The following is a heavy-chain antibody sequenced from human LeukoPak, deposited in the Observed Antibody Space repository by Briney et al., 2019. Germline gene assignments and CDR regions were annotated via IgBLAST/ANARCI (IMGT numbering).Heavy chain of an antibody. Sequence: SQTLSLTCTVSGDSFSSASYYWSWIRQPAGKGLEWIGRIYTSGSTNYNPSLKSRVTISVDTSKNQFSLKLSSVTAADTAVYYCATLGYCTNGVCYRGSDYWGQGTLVTVSS. V-gene: IGHV4-61*02. J-gene: IGHJ4*02. CDR3: ATLGYCTNGVCYRGSDY. D-gene: IGHD2-8*01. CDR2: IYTSGST. CDR1: GDSFSSASYY.